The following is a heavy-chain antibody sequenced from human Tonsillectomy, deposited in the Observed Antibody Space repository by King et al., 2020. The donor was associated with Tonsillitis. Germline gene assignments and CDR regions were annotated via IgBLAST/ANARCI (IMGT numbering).Heavy chain of an antibody. Sequence: VQLQESGPGVVKPSGTLSLTCAVSGASITKTFWWSWVRRAPGKGLEWIGEVYLTGGTNYNPSLKSRAIVSLDKAKNQFSLTLTSVTAADTAMYYCARVPAFCSGSSCHNWFDPWGQGTLVTVSS. V-gene: IGHV4-4*02. CDR3: ARVPAFCSGSSCHNWFDP. J-gene: IGHJ5*02. D-gene: IGHD3-3*01. CDR1: GASITKTFW. CDR2: VYLTGGT.